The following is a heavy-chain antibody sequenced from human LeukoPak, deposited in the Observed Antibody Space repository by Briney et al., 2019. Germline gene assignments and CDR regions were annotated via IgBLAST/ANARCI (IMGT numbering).Heavy chain of an antibody. CDR2: IYPGDSDT. J-gene: IGHJ4*02. CDR3: ARGANHYDILTGYYF. V-gene: IGHV5-51*01. CDR1: GYSFTSYW. D-gene: IGHD3-9*01. Sequence: GESLKISCKGSGYSFTSYWIGWVRQMPGKGLEWMGIIYPGDSDTRYSPSFQGQVTISADKSISTAYLQWSSLKASDTAMYYCARGANHYDILTGYYFWGQGTLVTVSS.